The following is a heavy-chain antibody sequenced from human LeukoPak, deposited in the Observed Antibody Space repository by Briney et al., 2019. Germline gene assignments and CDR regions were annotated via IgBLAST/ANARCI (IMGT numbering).Heavy chain of an antibody. Sequence: PGGSLRLSCAASGFTFSSYWMGWVRQAPGKGLEWVANIKQDGSEKYYVDSVKGRFTISRDNAKNSLYLQMNSLRAEDTAVYYCARERHYDFWSGYIIDYWGQGTLVTVSS. CDR1: GFTFSSYW. CDR3: ARERHYDFWSGYIIDY. D-gene: IGHD3-3*01. CDR2: IKQDGSEK. J-gene: IGHJ4*02. V-gene: IGHV3-7*01.